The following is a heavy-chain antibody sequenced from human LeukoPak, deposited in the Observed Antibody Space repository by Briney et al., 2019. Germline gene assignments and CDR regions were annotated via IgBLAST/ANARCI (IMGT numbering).Heavy chain of an antibody. D-gene: IGHD1-14*01. CDR2: ISSSSSTI. CDR3: ARDTGHPIMY. V-gene: IGHV3-48*04. J-gene: IGHJ4*02. CDR1: GFTFSTYS. Sequence: PGGSLRLSCAASGFTFSTYSMNWVRQAPGKGLEWVSYISSSSSTIYYADSVKGRFTISRDNAKNSLYLQMDSLRAEDTAVYYCARDTGHPIMYWGQGTLVTVSS.